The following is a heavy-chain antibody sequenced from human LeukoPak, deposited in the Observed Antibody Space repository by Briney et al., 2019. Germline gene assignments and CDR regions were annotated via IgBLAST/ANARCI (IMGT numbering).Heavy chain of an antibody. CDR3: ARKGHYGDYYFDY. D-gene: IGHD4-17*01. CDR1: GFTFSSYG. CDR2: IRYDGSNK. V-gene: IGHV3-30*02. Sequence: GGSLRLSCAASGFTFSSYGMHWVRQAPGKGLEWVAFIRYDGSNKYYADSVKGRFTISRDNSKNTLYLQMNSLRAEDTAVYYCARKGHYGDYYFDYWGQGTLVTVSS. J-gene: IGHJ4*02.